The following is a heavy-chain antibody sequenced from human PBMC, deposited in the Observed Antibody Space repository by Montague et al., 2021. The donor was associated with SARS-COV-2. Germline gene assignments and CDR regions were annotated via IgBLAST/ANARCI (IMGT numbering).Heavy chain of an antibody. CDR3: ALPLGGARFDP. V-gene: IGHV4-4*02. Sequence: SETLSLTCAVSGGSITSDNWWTWVRQSPGKGLEWIGEIYHSGTTNYNPSLQSRLTISIDKSRNHLSLNLTSVTAADTAIHYCALPLGGARFDPWGQGILVTVSS. J-gene: IGHJ5*02. CDR1: GGSITSDNW. CDR2: IYHSGTT. D-gene: IGHD3-16*01.